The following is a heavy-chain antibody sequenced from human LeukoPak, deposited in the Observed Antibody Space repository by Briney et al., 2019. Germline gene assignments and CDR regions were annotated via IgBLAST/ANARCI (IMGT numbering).Heavy chain of an antibody. J-gene: IGHJ6*02. CDR3: ARGPDSSGWYEDGMDV. CDR2: IYSGGST. Sequence: GGSLRLSCAASGFTVSSNYTSWVRQAPGKGLEWVSVIYSGGSTYYADSVKGRFTISRDNSKNTLYLQMNSLRAEDTAVYYCARGPDSSGWYEDGMDVWGQGTTVTVSS. V-gene: IGHV3-53*01. CDR1: GFTVSSNY. D-gene: IGHD6-19*01.